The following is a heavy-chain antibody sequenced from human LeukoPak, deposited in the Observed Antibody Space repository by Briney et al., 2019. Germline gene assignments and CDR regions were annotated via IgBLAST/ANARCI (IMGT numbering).Heavy chain of an antibody. V-gene: IGHV4-39*01. D-gene: IGHD3-22*01. CDR1: GGSISSSSYY. CDR3: ARLAPSYDSSGYLAAGYFDY. CDR2: IYYSGST. J-gene: IGHJ4*02. Sequence: SETLSLTCTVSGGSISSSSYYWGWIRQPPGKGLEWIGSIYYSGSTYYNPSLKSRVTISVDTSKNQFSLKLSPVTAADTAVYYCARLAPSYDSSGYLAAGYFDYWGQGTLVTVSS.